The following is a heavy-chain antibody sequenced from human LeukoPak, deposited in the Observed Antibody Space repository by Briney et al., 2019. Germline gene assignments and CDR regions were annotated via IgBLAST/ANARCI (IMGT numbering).Heavy chain of an antibody. CDR1: GDSITRASHY. J-gene: IGHJ3*02. Sequence: SETLSLTCLVLGDSITRASHYWGWIRQPPGKGLEWIGSIYYSGSTYYNPSLKSRVTISVDTSKNQFSLKLSSVTAADTAVYYCARHAYYDFWSGYYISAFDIWGQGTMVTVSS. CDR2: IYYSGST. D-gene: IGHD3-3*01. CDR3: ARHAYYDFWSGYYISAFDI. V-gene: IGHV4-39*01.